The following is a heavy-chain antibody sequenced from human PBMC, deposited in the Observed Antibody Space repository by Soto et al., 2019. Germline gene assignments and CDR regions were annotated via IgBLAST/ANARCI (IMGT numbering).Heavy chain of an antibody. D-gene: IGHD1-26*01. V-gene: IGHV1-18*01. CDR1: GYAFTSYG. J-gene: IGHJ5*02. CDR3: VRVVGALGHWFDP. CDR2: ISAYNDNT. Sequence: QVQLVQSGAEVKKPGASVKVSCKASGYAFTSYGLSWVRQAPGQGLEWMGRISAYNDNTNYAQKLQGRVTMTTDTSTSTSYMELRSLRSDDTAVYYCVRVVGALGHWFDPWGQGTLVTVSS.